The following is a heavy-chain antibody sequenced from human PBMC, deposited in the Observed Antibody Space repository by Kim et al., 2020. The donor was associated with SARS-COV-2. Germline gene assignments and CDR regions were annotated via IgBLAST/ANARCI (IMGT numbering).Heavy chain of an antibody. D-gene: IGHD5-18*01. CDR1: GGTFSSYA. Sequence: SVKVSCKASGGTFSSYAISWVRQAPGQGLEWMGGIIPIFGTANYAQKFQGRVTITADESTSTAYMELSSLRSEDTAVYYCARDRGYSYGLTPFDYWGQGTLVTVSS. V-gene: IGHV1-69*13. J-gene: IGHJ4*02. CDR3: ARDRGYSYGLTPFDY. CDR2: IIPIFGTA.